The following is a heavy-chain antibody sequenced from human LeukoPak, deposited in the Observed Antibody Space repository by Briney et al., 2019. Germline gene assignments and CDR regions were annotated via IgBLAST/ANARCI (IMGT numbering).Heavy chain of an antibody. CDR2: ISSSNSYI. J-gene: IGHJ6*04. Sequence: GGSLRLSCAASGFTFSTYNMNWVRQAPGKGLEWVSSISSSNSYIYYAGSVKGRFTISRDNARNSLYLQMNSLRAEDTAVYYCATGLWFGKYLDVWGKGTTVTISS. CDR1: GFTFSTYN. D-gene: IGHD3-10*01. V-gene: IGHV3-21*04. CDR3: ATGLWFGKYLDV.